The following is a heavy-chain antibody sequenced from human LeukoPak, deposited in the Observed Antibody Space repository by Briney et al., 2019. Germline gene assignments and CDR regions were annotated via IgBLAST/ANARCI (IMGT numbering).Heavy chain of an antibody. D-gene: IGHD1-26*01. CDR3: AKEHTGIVGATTELAFDY. CDR1: GFTFSSYG. V-gene: IGHV3-30*18. CDR2: ISYDGSNK. J-gene: IGHJ4*02. Sequence: PGRSLRLSCAASGFTFSSYGMHWVRQAPGKGLEWVAVISYDGSNKYYADSVKGRFTISRDNSKNTLYLQMNSLRAEDTDVYYCAKEHTGIVGATTELAFDYWGQGTLVTVSS.